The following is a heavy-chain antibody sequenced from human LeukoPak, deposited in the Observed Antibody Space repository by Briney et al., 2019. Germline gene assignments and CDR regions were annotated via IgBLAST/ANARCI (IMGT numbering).Heavy chain of an antibody. D-gene: IGHD1-26*01. CDR2: INSDGSST. CDR3: ARVGGSNAFDI. J-gene: IGHJ3*02. V-gene: IGHV3-74*01. CDR1: GFTFSSYW. Sequence: PGGPLRLSCAASGFTFSSYWVHWVRQAPGKGLVWVSPINSDGSSTSYADSVKGRFTISRDNAKNTLSLQMNSLRAEDTAVYYCARVGGSNAFDIWGQGTMVIVSS.